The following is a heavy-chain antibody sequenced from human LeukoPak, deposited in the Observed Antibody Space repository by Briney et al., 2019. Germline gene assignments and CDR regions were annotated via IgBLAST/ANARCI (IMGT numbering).Heavy chain of an antibody. Sequence: GESLKISCKGFGYNFNNYWIGWVRQMPGKGLEWMGIVYPGDSDTKYSPSFQGQVTISADKSISTAYLQWSSLKASDTAVYYCASPHRDDYAYDAFDIWGQGTMVTVSS. CDR3: ASPHRDDYAYDAFDI. D-gene: IGHD5-24*01. CDR1: GYNFNNYW. J-gene: IGHJ3*02. V-gene: IGHV5-51*01. CDR2: VYPGDSDT.